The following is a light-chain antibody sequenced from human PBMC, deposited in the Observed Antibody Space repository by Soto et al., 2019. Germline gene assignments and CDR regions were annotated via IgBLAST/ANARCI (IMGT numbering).Light chain of an antibody. Sequence: EIVLTQSPGTLSLSPGERATLSCRASQSLSSSYLAWYQQKPGQAPRLLIYGASSRATGIPDRFRGSGSGTDFNLTISRLQPEDFAVYYCQHYGSSPPWTFGQGTKVEIK. CDR2: GAS. V-gene: IGKV3-20*01. CDR1: QSLSSSY. J-gene: IGKJ1*01. CDR3: QHYGSSPPWT.